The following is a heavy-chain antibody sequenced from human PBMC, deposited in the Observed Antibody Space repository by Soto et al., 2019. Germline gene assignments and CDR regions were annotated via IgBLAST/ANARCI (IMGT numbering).Heavy chain of an antibody. J-gene: IGHJ3*02. CDR3: AREGLLLWFGELFPPPTTLNAFDI. D-gene: IGHD3-10*01. CDR1: GFTFSSYS. CDR2: ISSSSSYI. Sequence: EVQLVESGGGLVKPGGSLRLSCAASGFTFSSYSMNWVRQAPGKGLEWVSSISSSSSYIYYADSVKGRFTISRDNAKNSLYLQMNSLRAEDTAVYYCAREGLLLWFGELFPPPTTLNAFDIWGQGTMVTVSS. V-gene: IGHV3-21*01.